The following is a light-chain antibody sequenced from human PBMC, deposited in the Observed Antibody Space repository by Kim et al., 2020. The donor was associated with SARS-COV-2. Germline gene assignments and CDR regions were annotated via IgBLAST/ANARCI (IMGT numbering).Light chain of an antibody. CDR2: GNN. CDR3: QSYDSRSVM. V-gene: IGLV1-40*01. Sequence: PGQRVTISCTGSSSNIGAGYDVHWYQQLPGTAPTPLIYGNNNRPSGVPDRFSGSKSGTSASLAITGLQAEDEADYYCQSYDSRSVMFGGGTQLTVL. CDR1: SSNIGAGYD. J-gene: IGLJ3*02.